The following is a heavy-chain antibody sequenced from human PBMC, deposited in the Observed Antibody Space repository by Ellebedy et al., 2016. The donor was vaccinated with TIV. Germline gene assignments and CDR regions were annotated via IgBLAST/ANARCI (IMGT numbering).Heavy chain of an antibody. V-gene: IGHV3-53*01. CDR1: GFTVSSNY. CDR2: IYYDGNT. J-gene: IGHJ4*02. CDR3: AKVYYYDSSGYPFDY. Sequence: GESLKISCAASGFTVSSNYMSWVRQAPGKGLEWVSVIYYDGNTYHADSVKGRFTISRDNSKNTVYLQMNSLRAEDTAVYYCAKVYYYDSSGYPFDYWGQGTLVTVSS. D-gene: IGHD3-22*01.